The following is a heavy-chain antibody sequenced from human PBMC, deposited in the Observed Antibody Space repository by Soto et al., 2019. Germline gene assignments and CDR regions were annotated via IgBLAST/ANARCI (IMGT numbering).Heavy chain of an antibody. J-gene: IGHJ5*02. CDR3: ARGPLSTTGGLPTKNNWFDP. V-gene: IGHV1-8*01. D-gene: IGHD3-16*01. CDR2: MNPNNGNT. Sequence: RASVKVSCKASGYTFTSYDINWVRQAPGQGLEWMGWMNPNNGNTNYAQKFQGRVTMTTNTSTSTAYMELSSLRSDDTAVYYCARGPLSTTGGLPTKNNWFDPWGQGTLVTVSS. CDR1: GYTFTSYD.